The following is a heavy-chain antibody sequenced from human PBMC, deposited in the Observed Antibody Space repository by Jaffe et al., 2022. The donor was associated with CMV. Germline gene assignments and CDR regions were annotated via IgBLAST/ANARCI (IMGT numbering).Heavy chain of an antibody. Sequence: QVQLVQSGAEVKKPGASVKVSCKVSGYTLTELSMHWVRQAPGKGLEWMGGFDPEDGETIYAQKFQGRVTMTEDTSTDTAYMELSSLRSEDTAVYYCATMPLGGITGTTYYYYYMDVWGKGTTVTVSS. CDR3: ATMPLGGITGTTYYYYYMDV. CDR1: GYTLTELS. CDR2: FDPEDGET. J-gene: IGHJ6*03. D-gene: IGHD1-7*01. V-gene: IGHV1-24*01.